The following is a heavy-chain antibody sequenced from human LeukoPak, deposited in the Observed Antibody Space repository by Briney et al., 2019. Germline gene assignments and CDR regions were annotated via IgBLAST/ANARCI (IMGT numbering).Heavy chain of an antibody. CDR3: ARARGATYSNFDY. CDR1: GGTFSSYA. J-gene: IGHJ4*02. V-gene: IGHV1-69*05. CDR2: IIPIFGTA. Sequence: GASVKVSCKASGGTFSSYAISWVRQAPGQGLKWMGGIIPIFGTANYAQKFQGRVTTTTDTSTSTAYMELRSLRSDDTAVYYCARARGATYSNFDYWGQGTLVTVSS. D-gene: IGHD1-26*01.